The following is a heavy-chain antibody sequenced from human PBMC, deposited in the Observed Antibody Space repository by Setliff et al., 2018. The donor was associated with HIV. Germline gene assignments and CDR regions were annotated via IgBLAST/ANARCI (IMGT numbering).Heavy chain of an antibody. D-gene: IGHD6-19*01. V-gene: IGHV1-2*02. CDR1: GYTFTGYY. Sequence: ASVKVSCKASGYTFTGYYMHWVRQAPGQGLEWMGWINPNNGGTKYAQKFQGRVTMTRDTSISTAYMELSRLRSEDTAVYYCARGSCSGCYLSDYWGLGTLVTAPQ. CDR3: ARGSCSGCYLSDY. J-gene: IGHJ4*02. CDR2: INPNNGGT.